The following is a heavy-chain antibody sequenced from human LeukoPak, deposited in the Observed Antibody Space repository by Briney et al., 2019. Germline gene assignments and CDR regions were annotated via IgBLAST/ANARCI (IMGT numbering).Heavy chain of an antibody. CDR1: GGSFSGYY. CDR2: INHSGST. Sequence: KPSETLSLTCAVYGGSFSGYYWSWIRQPPGKGLEWIGEINHSGSTNYNPSLKSRVTISVDTSKNQFSLKLSSVTAADTAVYYCAREQDLPTDSNQFYFDYWGQGTLVTVSS. J-gene: IGHJ4*02. D-gene: IGHD4-4*01. CDR3: AREQDLPTDSNQFYFDY. V-gene: IGHV4-34*01.